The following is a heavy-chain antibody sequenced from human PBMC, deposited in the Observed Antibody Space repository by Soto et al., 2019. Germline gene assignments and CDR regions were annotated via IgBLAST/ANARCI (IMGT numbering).Heavy chain of an antibody. CDR2: IKEDGSEK. Sequence: EVQLVESGGGLVQPGGSLRLSCAASGFTLSNFWMSWVRQAPGKGLEWVASIKEDGSEKTYVDSVKGRFTISRDNAQNSLYLQMNCLRVDDAAVYYCASYRTLGCWGQGTTVIVSS. J-gene: IGHJ4*02. CDR3: ASYRTLGC. V-gene: IGHV3-7*03. D-gene: IGHD1-26*01. CDR1: GFTLSNFW.